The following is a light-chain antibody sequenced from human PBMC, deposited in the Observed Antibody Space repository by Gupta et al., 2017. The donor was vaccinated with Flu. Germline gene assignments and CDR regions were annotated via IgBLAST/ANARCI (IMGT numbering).Light chain of an antibody. Sequence: QSALTQPASVSGSPGQSITISCTGTTSDVGGYNYVSWYQQHPGKAPKLMIYEVNNRPSWVSDRFSGSKSGNTASLTISGLQAEDDSTYYCTSYTNRYTWLFGGGTKLTVL. CDR2: EVN. V-gene: IGLV2-14*01. CDR1: TSDVGGYNY. J-gene: IGLJ3*02. CDR3: TSYTNRYTWL.